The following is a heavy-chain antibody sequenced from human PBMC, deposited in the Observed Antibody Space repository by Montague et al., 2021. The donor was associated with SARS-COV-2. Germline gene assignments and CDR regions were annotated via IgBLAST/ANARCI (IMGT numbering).Heavy chain of an antibody. CDR1: GGSISSSNW. J-gene: IGHJ3*02. V-gene: IGHV4-4*02. D-gene: IGHD2-2*01. Sequence: SETLSLTCAVSGGSISSSNWWSWVRQPPGKGLEWIGEIYHSGSTNYNPSLKSRVTISVDKSKNQFSLKLSSVTAADTAVYYCARDLLRYCSSTSCYNDASGIWGQGTMVTVSS. CDR2: IYHSGST. CDR3: ARDLLRYCSSTSCYNDASGI.